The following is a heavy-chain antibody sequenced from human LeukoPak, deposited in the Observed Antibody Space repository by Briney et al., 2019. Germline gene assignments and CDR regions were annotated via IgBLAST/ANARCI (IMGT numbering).Heavy chain of an antibody. J-gene: IGHJ6*03. CDR2: INWNGGST. V-gene: IGHV3-20*04. Sequence: GGSLRLSCAASGFTVSSNYMSWVRQAPGKGLEWVSGINWNGGSTGYADSVKGRFTISRDNAKNSLYLQMNSLRAEDTALYYCARVIVGATKDYYYYYYMDVWGKGTTVTVSS. D-gene: IGHD1-26*01. CDR3: ARVIVGATKDYYYYYYMDV. CDR1: GFTVSSNY.